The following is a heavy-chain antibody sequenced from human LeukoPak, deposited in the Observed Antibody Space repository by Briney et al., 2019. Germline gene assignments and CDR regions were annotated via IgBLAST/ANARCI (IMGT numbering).Heavy chain of an antibody. CDR1: GYTFTGYY. CDR3: ARNEFWSGFGWFDP. Sequence: ASVKVSCKASGYTFTGYYMHWVRQAPGQGLEWMGWINPNSGGTNYAQKFQGRVTMTRDTSISTAYMELSRLRSDDTAVYYCARNEFWSGFGWFDPWGQGTLVTVSS. D-gene: IGHD3-3*01. V-gene: IGHV1-2*02. CDR2: INPNSGGT. J-gene: IGHJ5*02.